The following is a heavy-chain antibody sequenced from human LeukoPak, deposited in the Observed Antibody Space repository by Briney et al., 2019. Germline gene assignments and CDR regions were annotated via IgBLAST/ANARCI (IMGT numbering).Heavy chain of an antibody. V-gene: IGHV3-66*02. Sequence: GGSLRLSCAASGFIVNSYAMCWVRQAPGKGLAWVSLIYSDGVTQYADSVKGRFTISRDNSKNTLYLQMNSLRDEDTAVYFCARDRAEGKTWVEFDPWGQGTLVTVSS. J-gene: IGHJ5*02. CDR1: GFIVNSYA. CDR3: ARDRAEGKTWVEFDP. CDR2: IYSDGVT.